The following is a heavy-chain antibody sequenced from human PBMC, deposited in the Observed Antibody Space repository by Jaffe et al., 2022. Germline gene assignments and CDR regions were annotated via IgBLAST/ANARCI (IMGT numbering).Heavy chain of an antibody. J-gene: IGHJ3*02. D-gene: IGHD3-10*01. CDR1: GFTFSSYW. CDR3: ARDGGVLLWFGEFGAFDI. Sequence: EVQLVESGGGLVQPGGSLRLSCAASGFTFSSYWMSWVRQAPGKGLEWVANIKQDGSEKYYVDSVKGRFTISRDNAKNSLYLQMNSLRAEDTAVYYCARDGGVLLWFGEFGAFDIWGQGTMVTVSS. V-gene: IGHV3-7*05. CDR2: IKQDGSEK.